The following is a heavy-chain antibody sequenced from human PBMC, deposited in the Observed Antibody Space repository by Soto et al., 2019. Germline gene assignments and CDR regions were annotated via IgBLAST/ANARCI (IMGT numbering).Heavy chain of an antibody. D-gene: IGHD3-22*01. V-gene: IGHV3-23*01. J-gene: IGHJ5*02. CDR2: ISANGASI. Sequence: GGSLRLSCVGSGFTFRDHAMRWVRQAPGRGLEWVSAISANGASIQHADSVKGRFSVSRDNAKNTVYLQMDNLRTEDSAVYYCAKDRYYDTPGWFDPWGQGSRVPVSS. CDR3: AKDRYYDTPGWFDP. CDR1: GFTFRDHA.